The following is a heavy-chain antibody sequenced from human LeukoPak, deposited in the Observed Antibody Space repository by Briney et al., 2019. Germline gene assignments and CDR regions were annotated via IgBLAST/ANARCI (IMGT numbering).Heavy chain of an antibody. Sequence: GGSLRLSCAASGFTFSSYWMSWVRQAPGKGLEWVANIKQDGSEKYYVDSVKGRFTISRDNAKNSLYLQMNSLRAEDTAVYYCASPLWAVDANEADAVDIWGQGTMVTVSS. CDR1: GFTFSSYW. CDR2: IKQDGSEK. D-gene: IGHD2-21*01. V-gene: IGHV3-7*01. CDR3: ASPLWAVDANEADAVDI. J-gene: IGHJ3*02.